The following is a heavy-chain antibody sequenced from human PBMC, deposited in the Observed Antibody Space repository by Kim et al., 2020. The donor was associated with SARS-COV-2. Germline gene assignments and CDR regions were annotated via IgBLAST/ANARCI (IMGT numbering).Heavy chain of an antibody. CDR3: ARDGDSSGYYYPDY. D-gene: IGHD3-22*01. J-gene: IGHJ4*02. V-gene: IGHV3-30*07. Sequence: ADAVKGRFTNSRDNSKNTLYLQMNSLRAEDTAVYYCARDGDSSGYYYPDYWGQGTLVTVSS.